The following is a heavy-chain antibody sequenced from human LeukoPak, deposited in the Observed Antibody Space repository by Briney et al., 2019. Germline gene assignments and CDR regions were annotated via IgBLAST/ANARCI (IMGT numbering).Heavy chain of an antibody. D-gene: IGHD3-9*01. CDR1: GCSFTSYW. CDR2: IYPGDSDT. V-gene: IGHV5-51*01. CDR3: ARHAAATYYDILTGYYPDY. J-gene: IGHJ4*02. Sequence: GESLKISCKGSGCSFTSYWIGWVRQMPGKGLEWMGIIYPGDSDTRYSPSFQGQVTISADKSISTAYLQWSSLKASDTAMYYCARHAAATYYDILTGYYPDYWGQGTLVTVSS.